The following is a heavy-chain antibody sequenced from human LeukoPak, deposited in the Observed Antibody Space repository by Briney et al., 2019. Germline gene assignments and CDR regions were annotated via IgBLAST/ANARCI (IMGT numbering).Heavy chain of an antibody. V-gene: IGHV4-39*07. Sequence: SAALSLSYAVSGGSISSSSYYWGWIRPPPGEGLEWIGTIYYSGSTYYNPSLKSRVTISVDTSKNEFSLKLSSVPAADTAVYYCSRVGPPQFYFHYGGQGTLVTVS. J-gene: IGHJ4*02. CDR1: GGSISSSSYY. CDR2: IYYSGST. CDR3: SRVGPPQFYFHY.